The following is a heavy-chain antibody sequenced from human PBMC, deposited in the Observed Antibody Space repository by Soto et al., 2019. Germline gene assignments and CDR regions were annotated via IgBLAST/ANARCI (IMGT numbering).Heavy chain of an antibody. CDR1: GFTFSGYG. V-gene: IGHV3-13*01. Sequence: EVQLVESGGGLVQAGGSLRLSCAASGFTFSGYGMPWVRQAAGESLEWVSVIGTSGHAFYADSVKGRFTITREDAKNSVDLQMNSRRDGDTAVYYCARGVGFGEQYSDAFDIWGQGTMVTVSS. CDR3: ARGVGFGEQYSDAFDI. J-gene: IGHJ3*02. CDR2: IGTSGHA. D-gene: IGHD3-10*01.